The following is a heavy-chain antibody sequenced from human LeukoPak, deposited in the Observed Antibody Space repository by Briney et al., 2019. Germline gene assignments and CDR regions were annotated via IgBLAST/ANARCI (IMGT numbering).Heavy chain of an antibody. V-gene: IGHV3-30*18. D-gene: IGHD2-15*01. Sequence: QPGRSLRPSCAASGFTFSSYGMHWVRQAPGKGLEWVAVISYDGSNKYYADSVKGRFTISRDNSKNTLYLQMNSLRAEDTAVYYCAKAGYCSGGSCWSDFDYWGQGTLVTVSS. CDR2: ISYDGSNK. J-gene: IGHJ4*02. CDR3: AKAGYCSGGSCWSDFDY. CDR1: GFTFSSYG.